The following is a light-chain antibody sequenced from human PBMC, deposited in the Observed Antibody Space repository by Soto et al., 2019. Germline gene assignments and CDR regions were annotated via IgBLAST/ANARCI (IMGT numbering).Light chain of an antibody. J-gene: IGKJ1*01. V-gene: IGKV3-15*01. CDR1: QSFSSN. CDR2: GAS. CDR3: QQYNNWLGT. Sequence: EIVMTQSPATLSVSPGERATLSCRASQSFSSNLAWYQQQPGQAPRLLIYGASTRATGIPARFSGSGSGTEFTLTISSLQSEDFAVYYCQQYNNWLGTFGQGTKVEIK.